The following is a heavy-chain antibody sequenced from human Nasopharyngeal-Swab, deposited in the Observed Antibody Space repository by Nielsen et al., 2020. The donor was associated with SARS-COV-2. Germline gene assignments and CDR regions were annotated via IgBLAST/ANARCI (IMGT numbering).Heavy chain of an antibody. D-gene: IGHD6-13*01. V-gene: IGHV3-23*01. Sequence: VRQAPGKGLEWVSAISGSGGSTYYADSVKGRFTISRDNSKNTLYLRMNSLRAEDTAVYYCAKNRRAAAGNFDYWGQGTLVTVSS. CDR2: ISGSGGST. CDR3: AKNRRAAAGNFDY. J-gene: IGHJ4*02.